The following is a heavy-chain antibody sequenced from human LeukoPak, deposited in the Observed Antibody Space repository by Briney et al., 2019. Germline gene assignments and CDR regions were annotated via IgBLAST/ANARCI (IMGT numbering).Heavy chain of an antibody. CDR3: ARDQNDSSGYSGGLDY. CDR2: ISSRSTYI. J-gene: IGHJ4*02. Sequence: PGGSVRLSCAASGFTFTSYTMNWVRQAPGKGLEWVSSISSRSTYIYYADSVKGRFTISRDNAKNSLYLQMNGLRAEDTAVYYCARDQNDSSGYSGGLDYWGQGTLVTVSS. CDR1: GFTFTSYT. V-gene: IGHV3-21*01. D-gene: IGHD3-22*01.